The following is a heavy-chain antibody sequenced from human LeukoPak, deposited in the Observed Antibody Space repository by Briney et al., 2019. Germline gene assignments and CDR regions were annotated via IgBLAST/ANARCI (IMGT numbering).Heavy chain of an antibody. J-gene: IGHJ6*02. CDR1: GFAVSSNY. CDR2: IYSGGST. Sequence: GGSLRLSCAASGFAVSSNYMSWVRQAPGKGLEWVSVIYSGGSTYYEDSVKGRFTISRDSSKNTLYLQMNSLRAEDTAVYYCARESLYYDSRGPGVWGQGTTVTVSS. V-gene: IGHV3-66*02. D-gene: IGHD3-22*01. CDR3: ARESLYYDSRGPGV.